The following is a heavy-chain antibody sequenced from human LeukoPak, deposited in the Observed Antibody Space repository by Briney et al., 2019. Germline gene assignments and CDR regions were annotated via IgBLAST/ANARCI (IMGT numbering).Heavy chain of an antibody. D-gene: IGHD2-15*01. Sequence: SETLSLTCAVYGGSFSGYYWSWIRQPPGKGLEWIGEINHSGSTNYNPSLKSRVTMSVDTSKNQFSLKLSSVTAADTAVYYCARTKKSKVGGFDYWGQGTLVTVSS. CDR2: INHSGST. CDR3: ARTKKSKVGGFDY. J-gene: IGHJ4*02. CDR1: GGSFSGYY. V-gene: IGHV4-34*01.